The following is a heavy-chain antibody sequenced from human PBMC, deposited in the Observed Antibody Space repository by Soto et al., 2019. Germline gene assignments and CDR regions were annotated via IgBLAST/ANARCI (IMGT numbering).Heavy chain of an antibody. D-gene: IGHD2-8*01. Sequence: LSLTCTVSGGSISSSSYYWGWIRQPPGKGLEWIGSIYYSGSTYYNPSLKSRVTISVDTSKNQFSLKLSSVTAADTAVYYCARHPYCTNGVCYLPYYFDYWGQGTLVTVSS. J-gene: IGHJ4*02. CDR2: IYYSGST. V-gene: IGHV4-39*01. CDR1: GGSISSSSYY. CDR3: ARHPYCTNGVCYLPYYFDY.